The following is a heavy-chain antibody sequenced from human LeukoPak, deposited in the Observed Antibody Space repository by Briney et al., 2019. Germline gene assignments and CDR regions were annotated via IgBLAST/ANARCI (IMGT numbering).Heavy chain of an antibody. D-gene: IGHD2-2*01. CDR3: ARGLGPRYCSSTSCRALFDY. J-gene: IGHJ4*02. Sequence: PSQTLSLTCAVYGGSFSGYYWSWIRQPPGKGLEWIGEINHSGSTNYNPSLKSRVTISVDTSKNQFSLKLSSVTAADTAAYYCARGLGPRYCSSTSCRALFDYWGQGTLVTVSS. CDR1: GGSFSGYY. V-gene: IGHV4-34*01. CDR2: INHSGST.